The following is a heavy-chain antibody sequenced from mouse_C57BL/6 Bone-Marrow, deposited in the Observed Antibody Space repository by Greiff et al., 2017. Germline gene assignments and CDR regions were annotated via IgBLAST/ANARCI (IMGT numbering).Heavy chain of an antibody. CDR3: AIGGSSEYGNYFFYAMDY. J-gene: IGHJ4*01. Sequence: QVQLKQPGAELVKPGASVKVSCKASGYTFTSYWMHWVKQRPGQGLEWIGRIHPSDSDTNYNQKFKGKATLTVDKSSSTAYMQLSSLTSEDSAVYYCAIGGSSEYGNYFFYAMDYWGQGTSVTVSS. V-gene: IGHV1-74*01. CDR2: IHPSDSDT. D-gene: IGHD2-1*01. CDR1: GYTFTSYW.